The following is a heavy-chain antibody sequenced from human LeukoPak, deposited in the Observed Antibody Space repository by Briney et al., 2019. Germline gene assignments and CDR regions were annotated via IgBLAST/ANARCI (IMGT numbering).Heavy chain of an antibody. V-gene: IGHV4-39*07. CDR2: IYYSGST. J-gene: IGHJ4*02. CDR3: AKDDVGRGIDY. CDR1: DGSINNYY. Sequence: PSETLSLTCTVSDGSINNYYWGWIRQPPGKGLEWIGSIYYSGSTYYNPSLKSRVTISVDTSKNQFSLKLSSVTAADTAVYYCAKDDVGRGIDYWGQGTLVTVSS.